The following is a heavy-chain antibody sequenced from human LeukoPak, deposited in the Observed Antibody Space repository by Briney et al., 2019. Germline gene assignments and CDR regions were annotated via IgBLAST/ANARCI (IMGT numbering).Heavy chain of an antibody. D-gene: IGHD3-22*01. Sequence: GGSLRLSCADSRFTFSSYTMNWVRQAPGKGLEWVSGISANAVSTYYADSVKGRFTISRDNSKNTLYLQMNSLRAEDTAVYYCANPNYYDSSGYYYYFDYWGQGTLVTVSS. V-gene: IGHV3-23*01. CDR3: ANPNYYDSSGYYYYFDY. CDR2: ISANAVST. J-gene: IGHJ4*02. CDR1: RFTFSSYT.